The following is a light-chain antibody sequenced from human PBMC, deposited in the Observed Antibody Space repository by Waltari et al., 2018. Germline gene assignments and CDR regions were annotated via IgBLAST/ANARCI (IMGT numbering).Light chain of an antibody. J-gene: IGLJ2*01. CDR1: SSDVGAYYH. CDR3: NSYTATNILV. Sequence: QSALTQPASVSGSPGQSITISCTGTSSDVGAYYHVSWYQQRPGKAPNLMIYDVSRRPAGVSNRFSGSKSGNTASLAISGLPPEDEADYYCNSYTATNILVFGGGTKVTVL. CDR2: DVS. V-gene: IGLV2-14*03.